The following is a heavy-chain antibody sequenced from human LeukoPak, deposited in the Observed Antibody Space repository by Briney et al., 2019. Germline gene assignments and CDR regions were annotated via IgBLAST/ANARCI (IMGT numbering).Heavy chain of an antibody. Sequence: GGSLRLSCVGSGFTFSTSWVHWVRQAPGQGLVWLSRINADGGTINYVDSVKGRFTVSRDNAKNTLYLQMNSLGVEDTAIYYCARAGSYRFDNWGPGTQVTVSS. CDR3: ARAGSYRFDN. CDR1: GFTFSTSW. D-gene: IGHD3-16*02. CDR2: INADGGTI. V-gene: IGHV3-74*01. J-gene: IGHJ4*02.